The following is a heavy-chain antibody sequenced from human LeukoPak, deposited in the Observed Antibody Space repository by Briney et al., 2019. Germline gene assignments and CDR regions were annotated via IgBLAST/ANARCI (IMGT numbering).Heavy chain of an antibody. CDR3: ARDQGASVITAFDY. V-gene: IGHV3-48*01. CDR2: ISSSSSTI. D-gene: IGHD3-10*01. Sequence: PGGSLRLSRAASGFTFSSYSMNWVRQAPGKGLEWVSYISSSSSTIYYADSVKGRFTIARDNAKNSLYLQMNSLRAEDTAVYYCARDQGASVITAFDYWGQGTLVTVSS. CDR1: GFTFSSYS. J-gene: IGHJ4*02.